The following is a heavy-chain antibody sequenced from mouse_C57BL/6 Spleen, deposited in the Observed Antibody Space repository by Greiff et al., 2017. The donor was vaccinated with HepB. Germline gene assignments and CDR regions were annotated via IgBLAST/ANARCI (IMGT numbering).Heavy chain of an antibody. D-gene: IGHD2-10*02. J-gene: IGHJ1*03. CDR1: GFTFSSYA. Sequence: EVKLVESGEGLVKPGGSLKLSCAASGFTFSSYAMSWVRQTPEKRLEWVAYISSGGDYIYYADTVKGRFTISRDNARNTLYLQMSSLKSEDTAMYYCTREGASNYGYFDVWGTGTTVTVSS. CDR3: TREGASNYGYFDV. V-gene: IGHV5-9-1*02. CDR2: ISSGGDYI.